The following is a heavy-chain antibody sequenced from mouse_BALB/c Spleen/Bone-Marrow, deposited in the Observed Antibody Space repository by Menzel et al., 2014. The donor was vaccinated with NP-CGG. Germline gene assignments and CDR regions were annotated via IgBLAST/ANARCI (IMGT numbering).Heavy chain of an antibody. CDR1: GFDFSRYW. J-gene: IGHJ3*01. CDR3: ARLGYYGSFAY. V-gene: IGHV4-1*02. D-gene: IGHD1-2*01. CDR2: INPHSNKI. Sequence: DVHLVESGGGLVQPGGSLKLSCAASGFDFSRYWMSWVRQAPGKGLEWIGEINPHSNKINYTPSLKDKFIISRDNAKNTLYLQMSKVRSEDTALYYCARLGYYGSFAYWGQGTLVTVSA.